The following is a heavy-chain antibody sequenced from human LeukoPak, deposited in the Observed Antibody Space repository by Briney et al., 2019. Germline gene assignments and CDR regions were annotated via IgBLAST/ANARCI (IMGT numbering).Heavy chain of an antibody. CDR2: IYYSGST. V-gene: IGHV4-39*01. Sequence: SETLSLTCTVSGGSISSYYWGWIRQPPGKGLEWIGSIYYSGSTYYNPSLKSRVTISVDTSKNQFSLKLSSVTAADTAVYYCARRITVYYYMDVWGKGTTVTVSS. CDR1: GGSISSYY. CDR3: ARRITVYYYMDV. J-gene: IGHJ6*03. D-gene: IGHD2-15*01.